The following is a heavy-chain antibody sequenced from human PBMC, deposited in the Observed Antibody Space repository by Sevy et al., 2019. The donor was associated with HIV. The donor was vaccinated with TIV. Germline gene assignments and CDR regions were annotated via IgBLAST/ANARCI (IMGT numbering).Heavy chain of an antibody. V-gene: IGHV1-24*01. D-gene: IGHD4-17*01. CDR2: FDTEDGET. CDR3: ATNTDYGDSDY. J-gene: IGHJ4*02. Sequence: ASMKVSCKVSGYTLTELSMHWVRQAPGKGLEWMGSFDTEDGETLYAQKFQGRVTMTEDTSTDTAYMVLSSLRSEDTAVYYCATNTDYGDSDYWGQGTLVTVSS. CDR1: GYTLTELS.